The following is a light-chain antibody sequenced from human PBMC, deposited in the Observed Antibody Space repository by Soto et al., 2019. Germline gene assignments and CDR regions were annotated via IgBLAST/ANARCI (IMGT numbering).Light chain of an antibody. Sequence: EIVLTQSPGALSLSPGERATLSCRASQSVSSSYLAWYQQKPGQAPRLLIYNAFNRATGIPDRFSGSGSGTDFTLTISRLEPEDFAVYYCQQYGSSPGTVGGGTKVDSK. CDR1: QSVSSSY. J-gene: IGKJ4*01. CDR3: QQYGSSPGT. CDR2: NAF. V-gene: IGKV3-20*01.